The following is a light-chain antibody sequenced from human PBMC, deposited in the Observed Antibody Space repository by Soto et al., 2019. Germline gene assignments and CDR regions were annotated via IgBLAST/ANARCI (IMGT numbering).Light chain of an antibody. CDR1: QSINSY. Sequence: DIQMTQSPSSLSASLGDRVTITCRASQSINSYLNWYQQKPGKAPKLLIYTASSLQSGVPSRCSGSGSGTDFTLTISSLQPEDFATYYCQQSYISPLTFGQGTRLEIK. V-gene: IGKV1-39*01. J-gene: IGKJ5*01. CDR2: TAS. CDR3: QQSYISPLT.